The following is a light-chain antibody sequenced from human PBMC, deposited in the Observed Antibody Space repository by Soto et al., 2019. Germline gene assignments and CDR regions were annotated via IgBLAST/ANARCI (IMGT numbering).Light chain of an antibody. V-gene: IGKV3-15*01. CDR2: DAA. CDR1: QSDSSN. CDR3: RQYNDWYPIT. J-gene: IGKJ5*01. Sequence: QSDSSNLAGYQQKPREAPRNLIIDAATRATVSPARCSGSGSAREHTLTISSLQSEDFAVYYCRQYNDWYPITFGQGTRLEIK.